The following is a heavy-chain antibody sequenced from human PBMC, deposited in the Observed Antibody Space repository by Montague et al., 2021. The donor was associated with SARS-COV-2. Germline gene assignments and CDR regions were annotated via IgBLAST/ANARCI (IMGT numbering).Heavy chain of an antibody. CDR1: GGSISSGNFY. V-gene: IGHV4-61*02. J-gene: IGHJ4*02. D-gene: IGHD6-19*01. Sequence: TLSLTCTVSGGSISSGNFYWSWIRHPDGKGLEWIGLIYPGGNTNYNPSLKSRVTISVDTSKNQFSLKLSSVTAADTAVYYCARDIAVAGLFDYWGQGTLVTVSS. CDR2: IYPGGNT. CDR3: ARDIAVAGLFDY.